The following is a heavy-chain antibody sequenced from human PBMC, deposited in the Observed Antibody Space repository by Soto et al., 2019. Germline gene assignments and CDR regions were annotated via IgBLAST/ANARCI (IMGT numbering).Heavy chain of an antibody. Sequence: QVQLQESGPGLVKPSQTLSLTCTVSGGSISSGGYYWSWIRQHPGKGLEWIGYIYYSGSTYYNPSLKSRVTISVDTSKNQFSLKLSSVTAADTAVYYCARANFVNDFGVVIEKNYYYYGMDVWGQGTTVTVSS. CDR2: IYYSGST. V-gene: IGHV4-31*03. J-gene: IGHJ6*02. CDR3: ARANFVNDFGVVIEKNYYYYGMDV. D-gene: IGHD3-3*01. CDR1: GGSISSGGYY.